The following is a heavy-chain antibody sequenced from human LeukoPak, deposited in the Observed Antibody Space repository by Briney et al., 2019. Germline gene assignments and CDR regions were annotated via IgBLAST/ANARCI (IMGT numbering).Heavy chain of an antibody. CDR2: ISYDGTNK. Sequence: GGSLRLSCAASGFSFTTYTLYWVRQAPGKGLEWVSIISYDGTNKYYTDSVKGRFTVSRDNSKNTVYLQMNSLRPDDTAVYYCAGWRGSSWYGAYWGQGTLVAVSS. CDR1: GFSFTTYT. D-gene: IGHD6-13*01. V-gene: IGHV3-30-3*01. J-gene: IGHJ4*02. CDR3: AGWRGSSWYGAY.